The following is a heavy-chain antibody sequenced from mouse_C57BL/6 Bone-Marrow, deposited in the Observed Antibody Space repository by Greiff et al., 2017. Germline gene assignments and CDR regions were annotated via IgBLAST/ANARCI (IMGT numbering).Heavy chain of an antibody. D-gene: IGHD1-1*01. CDR3: AREPIITTVVANAMDY. J-gene: IGHJ4*01. CDR1: GYTFTSYW. CDR2: IDPSDSYT. V-gene: IGHV1-69*01. Sequence: QVQLKQPGAELVMPGASVKLSCKASGYTFTSYWMHWVKQRPGQGLELIGEIDPSDSYTNYNQKFKGKSTLTVDKSSSTAYMQLSSLTSEDSAVYDGAREPIITTVVANAMDYWGQGTSVTVSS.